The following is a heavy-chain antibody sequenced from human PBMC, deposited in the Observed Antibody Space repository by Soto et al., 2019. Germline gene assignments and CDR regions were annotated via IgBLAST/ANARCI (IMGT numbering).Heavy chain of an antibody. Sequence: ASVKVSCKASGYTFTSYDINWVRQATGQGLEWMGWMNPNSGNTGYAQKFQGRVTMTRNTSISTAYMELSSLRSEDTAVYYCARVRLWGSVYYFDYWGQGTLVTVSS. J-gene: IGHJ4*02. CDR2: MNPNSGNT. CDR3: ARVRLWGSVYYFDY. CDR1: GYTFTSYD. D-gene: IGHD2-21*01. V-gene: IGHV1-8*01.